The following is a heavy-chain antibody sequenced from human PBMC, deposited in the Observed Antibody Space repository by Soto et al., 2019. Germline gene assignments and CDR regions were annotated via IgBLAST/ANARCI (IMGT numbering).Heavy chain of an antibody. CDR1: GCSISSYY. Sequence: SESLSLTCPVSGCSISSYYWSWIRQPPGKGLEWIGYIYYSGSTNYNPSLKSRVTISVDTSKNQFSLKLSSVTAADTAVYYCARDSNSVGATYFDYWGQGTLVTVSS. V-gene: IGHV4-59*01. D-gene: IGHD1-26*01. CDR3: ARDSNSVGATYFDY. CDR2: IYYSGST. J-gene: IGHJ4*02.